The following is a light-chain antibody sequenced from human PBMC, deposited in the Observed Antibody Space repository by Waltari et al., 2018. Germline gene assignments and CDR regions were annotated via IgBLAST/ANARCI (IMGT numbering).Light chain of an antibody. CDR1: QSVSSNY. Sequence: EIVLTQSPGTLSLCPGERATLSCRASQSVSSNYLAWYQHKPGQAPRLLIYDASSRATGIPDTFSGSGYETDFTLTISRLEPEDFAVYYCQQYGTSPPTFGPGTKVDIE. CDR2: DAS. V-gene: IGKV3-20*01. CDR3: QQYGTSPPT. J-gene: IGKJ3*01.